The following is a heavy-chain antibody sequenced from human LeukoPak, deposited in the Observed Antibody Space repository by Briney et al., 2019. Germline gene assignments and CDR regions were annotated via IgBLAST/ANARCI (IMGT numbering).Heavy chain of an antibody. D-gene: IGHD3-22*01. CDR2: ISGSGGST. Sequence: GGSLRLSCAASGFTFSSYAMSWVRQAPGKGLEWVSAISGSGGSTYYADSVKGRFTISRDNSKNTLHLQMNSLRAEDTAVYYRAHVPYYYDSSGYYSFDYWGQGTLVTVSS. CDR1: GFTFSSYA. J-gene: IGHJ4*02. CDR3: AHVPYYYDSSGYYSFDY. V-gene: IGHV3-23*01.